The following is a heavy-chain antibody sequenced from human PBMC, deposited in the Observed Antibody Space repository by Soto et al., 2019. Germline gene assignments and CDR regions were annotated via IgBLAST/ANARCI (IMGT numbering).Heavy chain of an antibody. CDR3: ARVDCSGGSCYYYYGMDV. CDR1: GDSIIRYY. CDR2: IYYSGST. Sequence: SGSLSLTCTVSGDSIIRYYWSWSRQPPGKGLEWIGYIYYSGSTNYNPSLKRRVTISVDTSKNQFSLKLSSVTAADTAVYYCARVDCSGGSCYYYYGMDVWGQGTTVTVSS. V-gene: IGHV4-59*08. J-gene: IGHJ6*02. D-gene: IGHD2-15*01.